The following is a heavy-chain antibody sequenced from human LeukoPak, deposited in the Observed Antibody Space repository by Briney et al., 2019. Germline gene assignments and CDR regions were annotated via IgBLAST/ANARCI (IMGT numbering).Heavy chain of an antibody. V-gene: IGHV1-8*02. D-gene: IGHD3-10*01. CDR2: INPNSGGT. Sequence: ASVKVSCKASGYTFTGYYMHWVRQAPGQGLEWMGWINPNSGGTGYAQKFQGRVTVTRNTSISTAYMELSSLRSEDTAVYYCARGMIDYGSGSYYNVALTYLSHYYYYGMDVWGQGTTVTVSS. J-gene: IGHJ6*02. CDR3: ARGMIDYGSGSYYNVALTYLSHYYYYGMDV. CDR1: GYTFTGYY.